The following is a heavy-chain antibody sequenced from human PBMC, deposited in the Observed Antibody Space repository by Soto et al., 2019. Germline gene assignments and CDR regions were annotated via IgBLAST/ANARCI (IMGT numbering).Heavy chain of an antibody. CDR3: ARVYGGFDY. D-gene: IGHD3-10*01. V-gene: IGHV4-61*01. Sequence: PSETLSLTCTVSGGSVSSSSYYWCWIRQPPGKGLEWIGYIYYSGSTNYNPSLKSRVTISVDTSKNQFSLKLSSVTAADTAVYYCARVYGGFDYWGQGTLVSSPQ. CDR1: GGSVSSSSYY. J-gene: IGHJ4*02. CDR2: IYYSGST.